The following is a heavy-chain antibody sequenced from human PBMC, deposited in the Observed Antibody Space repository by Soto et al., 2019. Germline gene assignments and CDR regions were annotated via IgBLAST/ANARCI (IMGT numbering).Heavy chain of an antibody. CDR1: GGSISSSSYY. J-gene: IGHJ5*02. CDR3: ASRYYDFWSGYWEITKNWFDP. V-gene: IGHV4-39*01. D-gene: IGHD3-3*01. Sequence: SSETLSLTCAVYGGSISSSSYYWGWIRQPPGKGLEWIGSIYYSGSTYYNPSLKSRVTISVDTSKNQFSLKLSSVTAADTAVYYCASRYYDFWSGYWEITKNWFDPWGQGTLVTVSS. CDR2: IYYSGST.